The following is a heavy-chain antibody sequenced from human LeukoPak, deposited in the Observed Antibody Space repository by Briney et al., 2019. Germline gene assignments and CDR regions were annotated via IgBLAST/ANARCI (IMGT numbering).Heavy chain of an antibody. CDR3: ARDLIWFGEFY. CDR2: IYYSGST. CDR1: GGSISSSSYY. V-gene: IGHV4-39*07. J-gene: IGHJ4*02. Sequence: SETLSLTCTVSGGSISSSSYYWGWIRQPPGKGLEWIGSIYYSGSTYYNPSLKSRVTISVDTSKNQFSLKLSSVTAADTAVYYCARDLIWFGEFYWGQGTLVTVSS. D-gene: IGHD3-10*01.